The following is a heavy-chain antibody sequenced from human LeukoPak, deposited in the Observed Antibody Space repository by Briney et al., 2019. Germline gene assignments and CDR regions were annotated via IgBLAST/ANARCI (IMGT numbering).Heavy chain of an antibody. CDR1: GGSFSGYY. CDR2: INYSGST. CDR3: ARAQLNLLVDFGMDV. D-gene: IGHD1-1*01. Sequence: SETLSLTCAVYGGSFSGYYWSWIRQPPGKGLEWIGYINYSGSTNYNPSLKSRVTISVDTSKNQFSLKLSSVTAADTAVYYCARAQLNLLVDFGMDVWGQGTTVTVSS. J-gene: IGHJ6*02. V-gene: IGHV4-34*01.